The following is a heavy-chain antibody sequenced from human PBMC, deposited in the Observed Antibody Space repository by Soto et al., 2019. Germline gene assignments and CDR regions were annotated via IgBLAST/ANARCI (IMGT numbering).Heavy chain of an antibody. Sequence: GGFLRLSCAASGVTFSRYAMSWARQAPGKGLEWVSAISRSGGSTYYGDSVKGRFTSSRDNSKNTLYLQMNSLRGEDTAVYYCAKDAVLMVYAMAVWSKEAYYYYYRAVWGKGSTVTVSS. CDR2: ISRSGGST. CDR1: GVTFSRYA. V-gene: IGHV3-23*01. CDR3: AKDAVLMVYAMAVWSKEAYYYYYRAV. J-gene: IGHJ6*03. D-gene: IGHD2-8*01.